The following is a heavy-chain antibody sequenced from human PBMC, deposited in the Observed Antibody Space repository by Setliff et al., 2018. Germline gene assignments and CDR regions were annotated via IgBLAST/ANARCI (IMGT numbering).Heavy chain of an antibody. CDR2: ISSSSNTI. J-gene: IGHJ6*02. CDR1: GFTFSNAW. V-gene: IGHV3-48*04. CDR3: ARAYYGTVNGYSSYYGLDV. Sequence: GGSLRLSCAASGFTFSNAWMSWVRQAPGKGLEWVSYISSSSNTIYYADSVKGRFTMSRDNAKNTLYLQMNSLRAEDTAVYYCARAYYGTVNGYSSYYGLDVWGQGTTVTVSS. D-gene: IGHD3-9*01.